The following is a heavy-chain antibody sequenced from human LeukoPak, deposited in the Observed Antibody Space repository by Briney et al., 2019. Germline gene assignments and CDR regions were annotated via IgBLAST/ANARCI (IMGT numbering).Heavy chain of an antibody. J-gene: IGHJ4*02. CDR3: ARIDIETDTVTHDY. V-gene: IGHV3-9*01. CDR2: ISWNSGSI. CDR1: GFTFDDYA. Sequence: PGGSLRLSCAASGFTFDDYAMHWVRQAPGKGLEWVSGISWNSGSIGYADSVKGRFTISRDNAKNSLYLQMNSLRAEDTAVYYCARIDIETDTVTHDYWGQGTLVTVSS. D-gene: IGHD4-17*01.